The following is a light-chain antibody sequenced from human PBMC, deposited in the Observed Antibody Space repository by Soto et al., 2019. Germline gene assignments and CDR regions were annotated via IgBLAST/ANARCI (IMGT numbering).Light chain of an antibody. Sequence: QSALTQPASVSGSPGQSITISCTGTSSDVGGYNYVSWYQQHPGKAPKLMIFDVTVRPSGVSNRFSGSKSGNTASLTISGLQAEDEADYSCNSCTRSRTLVVFGGGTKLTVL. CDR1: SSDVGGYNY. V-gene: IGLV2-14*01. CDR3: NSCTRSRTLVV. CDR2: DVT. J-gene: IGLJ2*01.